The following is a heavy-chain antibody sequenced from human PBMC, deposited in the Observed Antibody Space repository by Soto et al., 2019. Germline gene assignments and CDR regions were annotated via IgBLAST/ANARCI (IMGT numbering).Heavy chain of an antibody. V-gene: IGHV3-23*01. Sequence: DVQLLDSGGGLVQPGRSLRLSCAASGFTFSNYAMSWVRQAPGKGLKWVSTIRASGVTTFYADSARGRFTISRDNSKNTLSLQMNSLTADDTAIYYCAKGAIGRLDYWGQGTLVTVSS. CDR3: AKGAIGRLDY. D-gene: IGHD1-26*01. CDR1: GFTFSNYA. CDR2: IRASGVTT. J-gene: IGHJ4*02.